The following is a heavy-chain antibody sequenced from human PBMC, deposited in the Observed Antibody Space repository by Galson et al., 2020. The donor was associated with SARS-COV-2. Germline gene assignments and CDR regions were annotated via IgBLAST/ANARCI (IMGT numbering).Heavy chain of an antibody. CDR2: IRTKVNSYTT. CDR3: TRVEGGMDV. V-gene: IGHV3-73*01. J-gene: IGHJ6*02. Sequence: GGSLRLSCEASGFTFSGSAIHWVRQASGKGLEWVGRIRTKVNSYTTSYAASVKGRFTISRDDSKNTAYLQMNSLKTEDTAVYYCTRVEGGMDVWGQGTTVTVS. CDR1: GFTFSGSA.